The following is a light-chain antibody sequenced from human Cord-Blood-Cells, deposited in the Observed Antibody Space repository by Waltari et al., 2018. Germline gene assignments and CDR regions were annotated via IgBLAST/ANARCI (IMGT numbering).Light chain of an antibody. J-gene: IGKJ3*01. V-gene: IGKV1-39*01. CDR3: QQSYSTPLVT. CDR2: AAS. Sequence: TITCRASQSISSYLNWYQQKPGKAPKLLIYAASSLQSGVPSRFSGSGSGTDFTLTISSLQPEDFATYYCQQSYSTPLVTFGPGTKVDIK. CDR1: QSISSY.